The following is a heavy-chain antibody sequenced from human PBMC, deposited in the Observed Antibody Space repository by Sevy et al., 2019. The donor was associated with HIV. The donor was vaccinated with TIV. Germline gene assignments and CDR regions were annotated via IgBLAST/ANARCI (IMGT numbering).Heavy chain of an antibody. CDR1: GFSFNSYD. CDR2: ISSVSTYL. Sequence: GGSLRLCCAASGFSFNSYDMNWVRQAPGKGLEWVSSISSVSTYLYYADSVRGRFSISRDNAKKSLYLQMNSLRAEDTSVYYCARVVGYVSGNYYKSYYDLDVWGQGTTVTVSS. J-gene: IGHJ6*02. D-gene: IGHD3-10*01. V-gene: IGHV3-21*01. CDR3: ARVVGYVSGNYYKSYYDLDV.